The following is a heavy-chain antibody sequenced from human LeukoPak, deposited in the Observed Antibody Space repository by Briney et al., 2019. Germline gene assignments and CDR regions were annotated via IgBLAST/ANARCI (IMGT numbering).Heavy chain of an antibody. Sequence: SVTVSCKASGGTFSSYAISWVRQAPGQGLEWMGGIIPIFGTANYAQKFQGRVTITADESTSTAYMELSSLRSEDTAVYYCANTGRGDYYGMDVWGQGTTVTVSS. V-gene: IGHV1-69*13. CDR2: IIPIFGTA. J-gene: IGHJ6*02. D-gene: IGHD5-18*01. CDR3: ANTGRGDYYGMDV. CDR1: GGTFSSYA.